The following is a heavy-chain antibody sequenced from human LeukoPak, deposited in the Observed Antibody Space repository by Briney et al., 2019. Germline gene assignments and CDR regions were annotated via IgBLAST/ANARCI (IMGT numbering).Heavy chain of an antibody. Sequence: ASVKVSCKASGYTFSGYYMHWVRQAPRQGLGWMGVINPSGGCTSYAQKFQGRVTMTRDTSTSTVYMELSSLRAEDTAVYYCARDFPPYCTPVAFDIWGQGTMVTVSS. CDR3: ARDFPPYCTPVAFDI. V-gene: IGHV1-46*01. D-gene: IGHD2-15*01. CDR2: INPSGGCT. J-gene: IGHJ3*02. CDR1: GYTFSGYY.